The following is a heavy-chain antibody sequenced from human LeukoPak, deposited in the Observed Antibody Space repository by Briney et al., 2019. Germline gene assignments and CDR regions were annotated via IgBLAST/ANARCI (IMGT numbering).Heavy chain of an antibody. CDR2: IIPIFGTA. D-gene: IGHD6-19*01. Sequence: ASVKVSCKASGFTFTSSAMQWVRQARGQGLEWMGGIIPIFGTANYAQKFQGRVTITADESTSTAYMELSSLRSEDTAVYYCASKTGYSSGWYGYYWGQGTLVTVSS. CDR3: ASKTGYSSGWYGYY. J-gene: IGHJ4*02. V-gene: IGHV1-69*13. CDR1: GFTFTSSA.